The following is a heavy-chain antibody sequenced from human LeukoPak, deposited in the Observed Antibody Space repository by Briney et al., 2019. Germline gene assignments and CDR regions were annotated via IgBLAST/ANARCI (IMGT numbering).Heavy chain of an antibody. V-gene: IGHV3-30*02. CDR3: AKDLVGAHYYYYMDV. Sequence: GGSLRLSCAASGFTFKSYGMHWVRQAPGKGLEWVAFIWYDGRNNYYADSVKGRFIVSRDNSKNTLYLQMNSLRAEDTAVYYCAKDLVGAHYYYYMDVWGKGTTVTVSS. CDR1: GFTFKSYG. CDR2: IWYDGRNN. D-gene: IGHD1-26*01. J-gene: IGHJ6*03.